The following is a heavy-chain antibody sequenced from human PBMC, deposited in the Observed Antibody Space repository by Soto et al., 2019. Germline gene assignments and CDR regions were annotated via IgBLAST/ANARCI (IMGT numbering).Heavy chain of an antibody. V-gene: IGHV5-10-1*01. J-gene: IGHJ3*02. CDR1: GYSFTSYW. D-gene: IGHD6-19*01. CDR3: ASTPQGAVAGSDAFDI. Sequence: PGESLKISGKGSGYSFTSYWISWVRQMPGKGLEWMGRIDPSDSYTNYSPSFQGHVTISADKSISTAYLQWSSLKASDTAMYYCASTPQGAVAGSDAFDIWGQGTMVTVSS. CDR2: IDPSDSYT.